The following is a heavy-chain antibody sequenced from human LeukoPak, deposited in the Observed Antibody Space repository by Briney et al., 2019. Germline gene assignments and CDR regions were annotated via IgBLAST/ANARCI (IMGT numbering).Heavy chain of an antibody. CDR2: ISAYNGNT. V-gene: IGHV1-18*01. D-gene: IGHD6-13*01. Sequence: ASVKVSCKASGYTFTNYGISWVRQAPGQGLEWMGWISAYNGNTHYAQNLQGRVTMTTDTSTSTAYMELKSLRSDDTAVYYCARDLKTIAAAGTADYWGQGTLVTVSS. J-gene: IGHJ4*02. CDR3: ARDLKTIAAAGTADY. CDR1: GYTFTNYG.